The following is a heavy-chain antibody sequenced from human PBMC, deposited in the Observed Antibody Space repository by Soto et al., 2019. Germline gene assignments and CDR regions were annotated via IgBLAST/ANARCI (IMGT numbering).Heavy chain of an antibody. CDR1: GFTVSSNY. Sequence: EVQLVESGGGLVQPGGSLRLSCAASGFTVSSNYMNWVRQAPGKGLEWVSVIYSGGSTYYADSVKGRFTISRLNSKNTLYLQMNSLRAEDTAVYYCARGGYYDILTGYFFDYWGQGTLVTVSS. CDR2: IYSGGST. V-gene: IGHV3-53*04. J-gene: IGHJ4*02. CDR3: ARGGYYDILTGYFFDY. D-gene: IGHD3-9*01.